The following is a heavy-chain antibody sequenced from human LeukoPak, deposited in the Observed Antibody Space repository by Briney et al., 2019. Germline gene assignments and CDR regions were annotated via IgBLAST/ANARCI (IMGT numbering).Heavy chain of an antibody. CDR3: ASPRASITIFGVVPNGF. V-gene: IGHV3-48*02. Sequence: VGSLRLSCAPSGFTFSSYSMNWVRQAPGKGLEWVSYISSSSSTIYYADSVKGRFTISRDNAKNSLYLQMNRLRDEDTAVDYCASPRASITIFGVVPNGFWGQGTLVTVSS. J-gene: IGHJ4*02. CDR2: ISSSSSTI. D-gene: IGHD3-3*01. CDR1: GFTFSSYS.